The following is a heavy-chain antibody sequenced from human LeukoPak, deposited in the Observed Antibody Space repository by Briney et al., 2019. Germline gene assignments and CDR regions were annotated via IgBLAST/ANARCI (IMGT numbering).Heavy chain of an antibody. J-gene: IGHJ4*02. CDR3: ARLPKENSSGWPYYFDY. CDR2: ISSSSSYI. D-gene: IGHD6-19*01. V-gene: IGHV3-21*01. Sequence: GGSLRLSCAASGFTFRSYWMSWVRQAPGKGLEWVSAISSSSSYIYYADSVKGRFTISRDNAKNSLYLQMNSLRAEDTAVYYCARLPKENSSGWPYYFDYWGQGTLVTVSS. CDR1: GFTFRSYW.